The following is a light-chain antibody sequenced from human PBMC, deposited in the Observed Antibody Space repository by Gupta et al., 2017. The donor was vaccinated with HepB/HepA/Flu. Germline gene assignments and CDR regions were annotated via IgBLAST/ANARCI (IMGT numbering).Light chain of an antibody. CDR1: GGSIATYY. V-gene: IGLV6-57*03. CDR2: EDN. CDR3: QSYDSNNHVV. Sequence: NFMLTQPHSVSESPGKTVTISCTRCGGSIATYYVQWYRQRPGRAPTTMIYEDNQRPSGVPDRFSGSIDSSSNSASLTISGLKTEDEADYYCQSYDSNNHVVFGGGTKLTVL. J-gene: IGLJ2*01.